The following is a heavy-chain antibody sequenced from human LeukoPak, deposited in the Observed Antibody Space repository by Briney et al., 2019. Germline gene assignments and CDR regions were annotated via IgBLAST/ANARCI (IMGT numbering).Heavy chain of an antibody. CDR1: GFTFSSYN. CDR3: ARVIAFRGYMDV. J-gene: IGHJ6*03. CDR2: ISSSSSYI. V-gene: IGHV3-21*01. D-gene: IGHD3-16*02. Sequence: PGGSLRLSCAASGFTFSSYNMNWVRQAPGKGLEWVSSISSSSSYIYYADSVKGRFTISRDNAKNSLYLQMNGLRAEDTAVYYCARVIAFRGYMDVWGKGTTVTVSS.